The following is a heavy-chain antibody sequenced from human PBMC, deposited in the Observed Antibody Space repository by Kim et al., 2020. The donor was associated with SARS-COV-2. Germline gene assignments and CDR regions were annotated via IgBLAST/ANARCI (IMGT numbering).Heavy chain of an antibody. D-gene: IGHD3-9*01. CDR1: GFNFPNYW. CDR2: IYPDDSNT. J-gene: IGHJ5*02. CDR3: ARRREDVLTGLGSRFDP. Sequence: GESLKISCKGSGFNFPNYWIAWVRQMPGKGLEWMGIIYPDDSNTRYSPSFQGLVTFSADKSINTAYLQWSSLKASDTAMYYCARRREDVLTGLGSRFDPWGQGSLVTVSS. V-gene: IGHV5-51*01.